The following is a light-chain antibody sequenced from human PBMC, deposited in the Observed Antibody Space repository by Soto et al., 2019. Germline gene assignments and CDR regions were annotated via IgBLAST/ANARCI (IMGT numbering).Light chain of an antibody. CDR3: QQYGSAPPWT. J-gene: IGKJ1*01. CDR1: QSVSSSF. Sequence: EIVLTQSPGTLSLSPGERATLSCRASQSVSSSFLAWYQQKPGQAPRLLIYGASSRATGIPDRFSGSGSGTDFTRTISNLEPEEFAVSYCQQYGSAPPWTFGQGTKVEIK. CDR2: GAS. V-gene: IGKV3-20*01.